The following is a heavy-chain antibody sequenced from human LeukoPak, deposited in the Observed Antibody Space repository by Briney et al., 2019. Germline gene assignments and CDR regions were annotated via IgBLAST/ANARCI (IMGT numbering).Heavy chain of an antibody. J-gene: IGHJ4*02. D-gene: IGHD1-14*01. CDR2: INQGGSDK. CDR3: TRDRSRAEDD. CDR1: GFAFSGHW. Sequence: GGSLRLSCAASGFAFSGHWMSWVRQAPGKGLEWLANINQGGSDKYYVDSVKGRFTISRDNANNLLYLQMNSLRGEDTAVYYCTRDRSRAEDDWGQGTLVTVSS. V-gene: IGHV3-7*01.